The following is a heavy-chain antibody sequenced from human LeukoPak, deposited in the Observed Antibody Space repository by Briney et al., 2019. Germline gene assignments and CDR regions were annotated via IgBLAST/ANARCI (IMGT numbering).Heavy chain of an antibody. V-gene: IGHV3-11*04. CDR1: GFTFSDFY. CDR3: ARLGGSGWYLDY. CDR2: ISSSGNAI. Sequence: PGGSLRLSCAASGFTFSDFYMSWIRQAPGKGLEWVSYISSSGNAIYYADSVKGRFTISRDNAKNSLYLQMNSLRAEDTAVYYCARLGGSGWYLDYWGQGTLVTVSS. D-gene: IGHD6-19*01. J-gene: IGHJ4*02.